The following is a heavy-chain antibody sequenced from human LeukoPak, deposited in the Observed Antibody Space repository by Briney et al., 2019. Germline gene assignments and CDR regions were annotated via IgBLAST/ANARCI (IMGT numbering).Heavy chain of an antibody. Sequence: GGSLRLSCAASGFTLSRAWMSWVRQAPGKGLEWVANIKEDGSEDYYADSVKGRFAISKDNAKNSLYLQMNSLRAEDTAMYYCARDADGYEDWGQGTLVIVSS. CDR2: IKEDGSED. D-gene: IGHD5-24*01. CDR1: GFTLSRAW. V-gene: IGHV3-7*01. CDR3: ARDADGYED. J-gene: IGHJ4*02.